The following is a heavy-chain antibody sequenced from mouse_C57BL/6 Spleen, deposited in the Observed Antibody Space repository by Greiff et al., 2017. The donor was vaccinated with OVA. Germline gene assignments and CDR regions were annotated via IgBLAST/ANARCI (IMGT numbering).Heavy chain of an antibody. CDR2: IYPGDGDT. Sequence: QVQLQQSGPELVKPGASVKISCKASAYAFSSSWMNWVKQRPGKGLEWIGRIYPGDGDTNYNGKFKGKATLTADKSSSTAYMQLSSLTSEDSAVYFCARWDYYGSSPYFDVWGTGTTVTVSS. V-gene: IGHV1-82*01. D-gene: IGHD1-1*01. J-gene: IGHJ1*03. CDR3: ARWDYYGSSPYFDV. CDR1: AYAFSSSW.